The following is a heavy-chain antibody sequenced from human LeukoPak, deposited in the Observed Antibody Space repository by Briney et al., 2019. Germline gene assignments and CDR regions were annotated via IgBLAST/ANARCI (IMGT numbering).Heavy chain of an antibody. CDR3: ATAPYYYDSSGYYLNY. Sequence: WASVKVSCKVSGYTLTELSMHWVRQAPGKGLEWMGGFDPEDGETIYAQKFQGRVTMTEDTSTDTAYMELSSLRSEDTAVYYCATAPYYYDSSGYYLNYWGQGTLVTVSS. CDR1: GYTLTELS. D-gene: IGHD3-22*01. J-gene: IGHJ4*02. CDR2: FDPEDGET. V-gene: IGHV1-24*01.